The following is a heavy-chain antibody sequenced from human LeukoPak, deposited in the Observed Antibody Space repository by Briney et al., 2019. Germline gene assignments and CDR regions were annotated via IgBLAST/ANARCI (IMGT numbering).Heavy chain of an antibody. Sequence: GGSLRLSCAASGFTFSSYSMNWVRQAPGKGLEWVSSISSSSSYIYYADSVKGRFTISRDNAKNSLNLQMNSLRAEDTAVYYCARDTGRSRPYYFDYWGQGTLVTASS. CDR3: ARDTGRSRPYYFDY. D-gene: IGHD1-1*01. CDR1: GFTFSSYS. CDR2: ISSSSSYI. V-gene: IGHV3-21*01. J-gene: IGHJ4*02.